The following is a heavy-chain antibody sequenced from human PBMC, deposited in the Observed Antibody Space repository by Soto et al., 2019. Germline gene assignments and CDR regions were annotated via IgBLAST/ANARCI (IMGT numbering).Heavy chain of an antibody. CDR2: ISGSGGST. J-gene: IGHJ4*02. CDR1: GFTFSSYA. V-gene: IGHV3-23*01. CDR3: ARRGSGSYYDY. Sequence: PGRSLRLSCAASGFTFSSYAMRWVRQAPVKGLEWVSAISGSGGSTYYADSVKGRFTISRDNSKDTLYLQMNSLRAEDTAVYYCARRGSGSYYDYWGQGTLVTVSS. D-gene: IGHD1-26*01.